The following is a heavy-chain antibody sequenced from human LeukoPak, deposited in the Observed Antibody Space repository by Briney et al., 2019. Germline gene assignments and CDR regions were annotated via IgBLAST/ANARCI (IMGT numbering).Heavy chain of an antibody. D-gene: IGHD4-23*01. V-gene: IGHV3-30-3*02. CDR3: ATLPPDYGGNSEGWFDP. CDR2: ISYDGSNK. CDR1: GFTFSSYA. J-gene: IGHJ5*02. Sequence: GGSLRLSCAASGFTFSSYAMHWVRQAPGKGLEWVAVISYDGSNKYYADSVKGRFTISRDNSKNTLYLQMNSLRAEDTAVYYCATLPPDYGGNSEGWFDPWGQGTLVTVSS.